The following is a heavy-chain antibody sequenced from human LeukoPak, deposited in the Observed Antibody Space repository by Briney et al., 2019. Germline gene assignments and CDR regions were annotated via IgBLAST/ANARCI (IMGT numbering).Heavy chain of an antibody. CDR3: ARALAATVTEFDY. Sequence: SVKVSCKASGGTFSSYAISWVRQAPGQGLEWMGGIIPIFGTANYAQKFQGRVTITADESTSTAYMELSSLRSEDTAVYYCARALAATVTEFDYWGQGTLVTVSS. V-gene: IGHV1-69*01. J-gene: IGHJ4*02. CDR2: IIPIFGTA. D-gene: IGHD6-13*01. CDR1: GGTFSSYA.